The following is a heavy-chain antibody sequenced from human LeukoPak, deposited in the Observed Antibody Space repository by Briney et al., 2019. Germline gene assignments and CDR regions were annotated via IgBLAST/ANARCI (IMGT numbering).Heavy chain of an antibody. V-gene: IGHV4-39*07. J-gene: IGHJ5*02. CDR2: MYFSGNI. CDR1: GGSISNSDYY. D-gene: IGHD6-13*01. CDR3: ARIIVVSSWTGWFDP. Sequence: SETLSLTCTVSGGSISNSDYYWARIRQPPGKGLEWIASMYFSGNIYYKSSLQSRVNISVDTSRNQFSLQLSTMTAADTAVYYCARIIVVSSWTGWFDPWGQGALVTVSS.